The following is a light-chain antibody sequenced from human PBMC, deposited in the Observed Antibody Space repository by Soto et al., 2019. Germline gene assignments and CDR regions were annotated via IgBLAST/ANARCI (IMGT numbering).Light chain of an antibody. Sequence: EIVLTQSPGTLSLSPGERATLSCRASQSVRDRYLAWYQQKPGQAPSLLIYDTSTRATGVPDRFSGSGSGTDFALTISRVDTADFPTYFCQQYGSSPGTFGQGTKVDIK. CDR3: QQYGSSPGT. V-gene: IGKV3-20*01. CDR1: QSVRDRY. CDR2: DTS. J-gene: IGKJ1*01.